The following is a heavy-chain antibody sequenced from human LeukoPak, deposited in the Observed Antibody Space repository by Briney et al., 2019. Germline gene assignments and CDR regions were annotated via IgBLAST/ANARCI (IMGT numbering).Heavy chain of an antibody. D-gene: IGHD6-13*01. CDR1: GGSFSGYY. Sequence: PSETLSLTCAVYGGSFSGYYWSWIRQPPGKGLEWIGNIYYTGSTYNNPSLKSRVTISVDTSKNQFSLKLSSVTAADTAVYYCARHASYSSSWTDFDYWGQGTLVTVSS. V-gene: IGHV4-34*01. J-gene: IGHJ4*02. CDR2: IYYTGST. CDR3: ARHASYSSSWTDFDY.